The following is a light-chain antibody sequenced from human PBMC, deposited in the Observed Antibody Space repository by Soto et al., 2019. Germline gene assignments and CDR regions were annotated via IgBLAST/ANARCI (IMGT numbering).Light chain of an antibody. CDR3: QQYDSSAPT. V-gene: IGKV1-5*01. Sequence: DIQMTQSPSTLSASVGDGATITCRASQNISVWLAWYQQRPGKAPKFLMYDASSLETGVPSRFSGSGSGTEFTLTIRSLQPDDSATYYCQQYDSSAPTFGQGTKLEIK. CDR1: QNISVW. J-gene: IGKJ2*01. CDR2: DAS.